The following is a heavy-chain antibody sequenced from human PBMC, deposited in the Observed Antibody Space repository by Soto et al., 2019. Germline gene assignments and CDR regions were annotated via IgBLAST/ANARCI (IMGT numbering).Heavy chain of an antibody. CDR3: ARDEDLGGGGAIGY. D-gene: IGHD3-16*01. V-gene: IGHV4-30-4*01. CDR1: GGSISSGDYY. CDR2: IYYSGST. J-gene: IGHJ4*02. Sequence: QVQLQESGPGLVKPSQTLSLTCTVSGGSISSGDYYWSWIRQPPGKGLEWIGYIYYSGSTYYNPSTKRRVTISVDTSKNQFSLKVSSVTAAVTAVYYCARDEDLGGGGAIGYWGQGTLVTVSS.